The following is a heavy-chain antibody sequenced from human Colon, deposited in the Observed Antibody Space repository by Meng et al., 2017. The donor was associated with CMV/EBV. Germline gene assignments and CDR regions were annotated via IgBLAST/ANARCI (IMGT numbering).Heavy chain of an antibody. J-gene: IGHJ5*02. Sequence: ESLKISCAASGFTFGNFWMNWVRQAPGRGLEWVANIKPDGSAEYYVDSVKGRFTISRDNPKNSLYLQMNSLKDEDTAVYYCLGGHYTGSWGQGTLVTVSS. D-gene: IGHD3-3*01. CDR2: IKPDGSAE. CDR1: GFTFGNFW. V-gene: IGHV3-7*01. CDR3: LGGHYTGS.